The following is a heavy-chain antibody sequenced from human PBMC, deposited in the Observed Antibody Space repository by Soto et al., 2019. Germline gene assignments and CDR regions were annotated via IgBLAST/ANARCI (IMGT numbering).Heavy chain of an antibody. Sequence: PGESLKISCKGSGYSFNSYWISWVRQLTGKGLEWMGRIDPSDSYINYNPSFQGHVTISADKSISTAYLQWSSLKASDSATYYCARRDMLTGYVYFDYWGQGTQVTVS. D-gene: IGHD3-9*01. V-gene: IGHV5-10-1*01. CDR3: ARRDMLTGYVYFDY. CDR2: IDPSDSYI. CDR1: GYSFNSYW. J-gene: IGHJ4*02.